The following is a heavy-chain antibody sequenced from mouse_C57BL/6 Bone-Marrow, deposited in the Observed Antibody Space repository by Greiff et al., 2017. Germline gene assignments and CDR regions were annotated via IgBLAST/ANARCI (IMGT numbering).Heavy chain of an antibody. CDR1: GFNIKDYY. Sequence: EVQVVESGAELVKPGASVKLSCTASGFNIKDYYMHWVKQRTEQGLEWIGRIDPEDGETKYAPKFQGKATITADTSSNTAYLQLSSLTSEDTAVYYCASTVVAHYYAMDYWGQGTSVTVSS. CDR3: ASTVVAHYYAMDY. CDR2: IDPEDGET. V-gene: IGHV14-2*01. J-gene: IGHJ4*01. D-gene: IGHD1-1*01.